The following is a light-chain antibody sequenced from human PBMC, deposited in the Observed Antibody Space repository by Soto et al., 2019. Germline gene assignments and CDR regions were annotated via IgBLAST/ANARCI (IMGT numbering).Light chain of an antibody. CDR3: QSYDNSLSGSEV. V-gene: IGLV1-40*01. CDR2: GIF. Sequence: QSVLTQPPSVSGAPGQRVTISCTGSNSNIGAGYDVHWYQQLPGAAPTLLIFGIFNRPSGVSERFSGSRSGASASLVIAGLQAEDEADYFCQSYDNSLSGSEVFGTGTKVTVL. J-gene: IGLJ1*01. CDR1: NSNIGAGYD.